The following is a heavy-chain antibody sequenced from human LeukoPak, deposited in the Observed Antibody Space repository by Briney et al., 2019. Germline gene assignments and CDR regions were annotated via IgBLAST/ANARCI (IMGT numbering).Heavy chain of an antibody. CDR1: GFSFSTYW. D-gene: IGHD7-27*01. V-gene: IGHV3-7*01. Sequence: PGGSLRLSCAASGFSFSTYWMTWVRQAPGKGLEWVANIKQDGSEKYYVDSVKGRFTISKDNAMNSLYLQMNSLRAEDTAVYYCARPAGWGSLDYWGRGTLVTVSS. CDR3: ARPAGWGSLDY. CDR2: IKQDGSEK. J-gene: IGHJ4*02.